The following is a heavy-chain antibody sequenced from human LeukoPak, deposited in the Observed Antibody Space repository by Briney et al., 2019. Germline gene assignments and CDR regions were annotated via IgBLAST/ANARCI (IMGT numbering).Heavy chain of an antibody. D-gene: IGHD3-22*01. CDR2: TRNKANSYTT. CDR1: GFTFSDHY. CDR3: ARDCEYDSSGYFHDY. V-gene: IGHV3-72*01. Sequence: GGSLRLSCAASGFTFSDHYMDWVRQAPGKGLEWVGRTRNKANSYTTEYAASVKGRFTISRDDSKNSLYLQMNSLKTEDTAVYYCARDCEYDSSGYFHDYWGQGTLVTVSS. J-gene: IGHJ4*02.